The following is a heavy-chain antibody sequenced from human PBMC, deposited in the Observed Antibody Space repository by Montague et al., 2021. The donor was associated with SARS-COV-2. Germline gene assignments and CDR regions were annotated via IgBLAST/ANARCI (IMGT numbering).Heavy chain of an antibody. CDR1: GFDFIRYW. CDR3: VRDLAGVRGY. Sequence: SLRLSCAASGFDFIRYWMHWVRQAPGEGLVWVSRLNEDGIITNYADSVRGRFTISRDNAQNILYLQMNSLRVEDTAVHYCVRDLAGVRGYWGPGTLVTVSS. D-gene: IGHD5-12*01. CDR2: LNEDGIIT. J-gene: IGHJ1*01. V-gene: IGHV3-74*01.